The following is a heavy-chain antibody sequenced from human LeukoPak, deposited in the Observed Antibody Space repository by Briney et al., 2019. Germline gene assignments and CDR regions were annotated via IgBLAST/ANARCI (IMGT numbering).Heavy chain of an antibody. V-gene: IGHV3-30*03. Sequence: PGRSLRLSCAASGFTFSSYGMHWVRQAPGKGLEWVAVISYDGSNKYYADSVKGRFTISRDNSKNTLYLQMNSLRAEDTAVYYCARNGGYYDSSGYYRASLDYWGQGTLVTVSS. CDR2: ISYDGSNK. CDR3: ARNGGYYDSSGYYRASLDY. J-gene: IGHJ4*02. CDR1: GFTFSSYG. D-gene: IGHD3-22*01.